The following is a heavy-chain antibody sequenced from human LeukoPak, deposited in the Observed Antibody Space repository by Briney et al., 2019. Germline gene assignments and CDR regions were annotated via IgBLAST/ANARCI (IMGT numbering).Heavy chain of an antibody. Sequence: GGSLRLSCAASGFTFSDYYMSWIRQAPGKGLEWVSYISSSGSTIYYADSVKGRFTISRDNAENSLYLQMNSLRAEDTAVYYCARDSGFNYYGSGRPYYFDYWGQGTLVTVSS. V-gene: IGHV3-11*04. CDR3: ARDSGFNYYGSGRPYYFDY. CDR1: GFTFSDYY. D-gene: IGHD3-10*01. CDR2: ISSSGSTI. J-gene: IGHJ4*02.